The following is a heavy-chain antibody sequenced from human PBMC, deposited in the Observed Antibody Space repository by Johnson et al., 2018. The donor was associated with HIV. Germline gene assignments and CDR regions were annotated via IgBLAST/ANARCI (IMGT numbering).Heavy chain of an antibody. J-gene: IGHJ3*02. V-gene: IGHV3-30*04. D-gene: IGHD2-2*01. CDR1: GFTFSSYA. CDR3: AREGGDCSSTSCYQDAFDI. Sequence: QVQLVESGGGVVQPGRSLSLSCAASGFTFSSYAMHWVRQAPCKGLEGVAVISYDGSNKYYADSVKGRFTISRDNSKNTLYLQMNSLRAEDTAVYYCAREGGDCSSTSCYQDAFDIWGQGTMVTVSS. CDR2: ISYDGSNK.